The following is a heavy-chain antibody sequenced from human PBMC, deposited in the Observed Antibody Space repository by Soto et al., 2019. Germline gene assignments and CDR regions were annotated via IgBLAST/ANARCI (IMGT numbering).Heavy chain of an antibody. V-gene: IGHV3-23*01. CDR1: GFTFSNYA. CDR3: AKSYVVGSSERPYCSDY. Sequence: EVQLLDSGGGLVQPGGSLRLSCAASGFTFSNYAMTWVRQGPGKGLEWVSGISGSGGRTYYADSVKGRFTISRDNSKSTLYLQMNSLRAEDTAVYYCAKSYVVGSSERPYCSDYWGQGTLVTVSS. J-gene: IGHJ4*02. D-gene: IGHD2-2*01. CDR2: ISGSGGRT.